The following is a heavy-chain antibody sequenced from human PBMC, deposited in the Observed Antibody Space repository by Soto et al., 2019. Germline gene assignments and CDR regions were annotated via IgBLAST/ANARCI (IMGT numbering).Heavy chain of an antibody. CDR2: IKSKTDGGTT. CDR1: GFTFSNAW. CDR3: TTDNPVVVPAAKWDPFDY. Sequence: GGSLRLSCAASGFTFSNAWMSWVRQAPGKGLEWVGRIKSKTDGGTTDYAAPVKGRFTISRDDSKNTLYLQMNSLKTEDTAVYYCTTDNPVVVPAAKWDPFDYWGQGTLVTVSS. J-gene: IGHJ4*02. V-gene: IGHV3-15*01. D-gene: IGHD2-2*01.